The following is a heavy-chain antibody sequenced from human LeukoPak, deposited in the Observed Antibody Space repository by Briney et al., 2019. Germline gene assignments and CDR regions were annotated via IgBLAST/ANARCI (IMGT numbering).Heavy chain of an antibody. CDR1: GFTVSSNY. Sequence: GGSLRLSCAASGFTVSSNYMSWVRQAPGKGLEWVSVTYSGGSTYYADSVKGRFTISRDNSKNTLYLQMNSLRAEDAAVYYCATEVYYGMDVWGQGTTVTVSS. J-gene: IGHJ6*02. CDR3: ATEVYYGMDV. V-gene: IGHV3-66*02. CDR2: TYSGGST.